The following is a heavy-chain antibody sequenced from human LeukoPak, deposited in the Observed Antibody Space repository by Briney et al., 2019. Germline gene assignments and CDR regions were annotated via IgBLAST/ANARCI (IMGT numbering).Heavy chain of an antibody. V-gene: IGHV4-59*08. J-gene: IGHJ4*02. D-gene: IGHD4-23*01. CDR1: GGSISSYY. CDR3: ARHRNYGGNQYYFDY. CDR2: IYYSGST. Sequence: PSETLSLTCTVSGGSISSYYWSWIRQPPGKGLEWIGYIYYSGSTNYNPSLKSRVTISVDTSKNQFSLKLSSVTAADTAVYYCARHRNYGGNQYYFDYWGQGTLVTVS.